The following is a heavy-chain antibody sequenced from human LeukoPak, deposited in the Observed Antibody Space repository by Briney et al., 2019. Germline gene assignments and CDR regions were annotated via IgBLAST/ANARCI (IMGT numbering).Heavy chain of an antibody. CDR3: SGGSRFVDY. CDR2: ISYDGSNK. CDR1: GFTFSSYA. D-gene: IGHD3-16*01. V-gene: IGHV3-30*04. J-gene: IGHJ4*02. Sequence: PGRSLRLSCAASGFTFSSYAMHWVRQAPGKGLEWVAVISYDGSNKYYADSVKGRFTISRDNSKNTLYLQMNSLRVEDTAVYYCSGGSRFVDYWGQGTLVTVSS.